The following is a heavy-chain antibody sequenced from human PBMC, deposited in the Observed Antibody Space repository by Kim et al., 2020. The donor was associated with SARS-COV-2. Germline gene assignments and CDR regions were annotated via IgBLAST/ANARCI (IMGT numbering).Heavy chain of an antibody. J-gene: IGHJ6*02. Sequence: GGSLRLSCVVSGFTFNTSWINWVRHAPGKGLEWVSRISSDGSSTYYADSVKGRFTMSRDNAENTLYLQMNSLRAEDTAVYYCARGIFRDGFDVWGQGTAVTVSS. V-gene: IGHV3-74*01. CDR3: ARGIFRDGFDV. CDR1: GFTFNTSW. CDR2: ISSDGSST.